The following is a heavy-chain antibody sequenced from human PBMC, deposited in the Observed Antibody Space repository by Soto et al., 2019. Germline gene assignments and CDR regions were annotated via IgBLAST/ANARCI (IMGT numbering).Heavy chain of an antibody. CDR1: GGSISSYY. J-gene: IGHJ3*02. CDR3: ARNTPFSGSYHNNAFDI. Sequence: SETLSLTCTVSGGSISSYYWSWIRQPAGKGLEWIGRIYTSVSTNYNPSLKSRVTMSVDTSKNQFSLKLSSVTAADTAVYYCARNTPFSGSYHNNAFDIWGQGTSVTLSS. V-gene: IGHV4-4*07. CDR2: IYTSVST. D-gene: IGHD1-26*01.